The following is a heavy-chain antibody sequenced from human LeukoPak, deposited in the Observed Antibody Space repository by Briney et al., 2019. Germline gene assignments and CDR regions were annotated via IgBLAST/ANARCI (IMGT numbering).Heavy chain of an antibody. CDR2: IKEDGSEK. CDR1: GFTLSSYW. J-gene: IGHJ3*02. V-gene: IGHV3-7*03. D-gene: IGHD3-10*01. CDR3: ARDWVAGVPFDAFDI. Sequence: GGSLRLTCAASGFTLSSYWMSWVRQAPGKGLEWVANIKEDGSEKYYVDSVKGRFTISRDNAKNSLYLHMNSLTAEDTAMYYCARDWVAGVPFDAFDIWGQGTMVSVSS.